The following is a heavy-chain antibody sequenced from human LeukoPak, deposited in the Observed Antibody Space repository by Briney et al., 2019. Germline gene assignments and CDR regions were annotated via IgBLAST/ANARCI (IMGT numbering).Heavy chain of an antibody. J-gene: IGHJ5*02. CDR3: ARETVAAPLLGNWFDP. D-gene: IGHD6-19*01. CDR2: IYYSGST. V-gene: IGHV4-31*03. CDR1: GGSISSGDYY. Sequence: SQTLSLTCTVSGGSISSGDYYWSWIRQHPGKGLEWIGYIYYSGSTYYNPSLKSRVTISVDTSKNQFSLKLSSVTAADTAVYYCARETVAAPLLGNWFDPWGQGTLVTVSS.